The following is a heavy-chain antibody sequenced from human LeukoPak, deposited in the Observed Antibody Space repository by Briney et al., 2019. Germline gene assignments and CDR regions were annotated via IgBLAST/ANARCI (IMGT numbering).Heavy chain of an antibody. CDR2: ISSDGNDK. Sequence: GGSLRLSCAASGVTFSSYGVHWVRQAPGKGLEWVALISSDGNDKLYGDSVKGRFTISRDDSKSTLYLQMNSLRAEDTAVYYCTTKVIRGNSGDDYDDWGQGTLVTVSS. D-gene: IGHD5-12*01. CDR1: GVTFSSYG. J-gene: IGHJ4*02. V-gene: IGHV3-30*03. CDR3: TTKVIRGNSGDDYDD.